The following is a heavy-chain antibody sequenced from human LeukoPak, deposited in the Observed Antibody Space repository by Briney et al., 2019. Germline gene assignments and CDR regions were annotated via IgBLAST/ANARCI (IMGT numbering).Heavy chain of an antibody. D-gene: IGHD2-15*01. J-gene: IGHJ4*02. CDR2: ISGSGGST. CDR1: GFTFSSYA. CDR3: AKDLAVVVVAAGYFDY. Sequence: GSLRLSCAASGFTFSSYAMSWVRQAPGKGLEWVSAISGSGGSTYYADSVKGRFTISRDNSKNTLYLQMNSLRAEDTAVYYCAKDLAVVVVAAGYFDYWGQGTLVTVSS. V-gene: IGHV3-23*01.